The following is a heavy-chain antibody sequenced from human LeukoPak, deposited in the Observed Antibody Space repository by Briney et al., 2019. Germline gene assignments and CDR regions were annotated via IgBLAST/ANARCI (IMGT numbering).Heavy chain of an antibody. CDR2: IRYDGSNK. J-gene: IGHJ4*02. Sequence: GGSLRLSCAASGFTFSSYGMHRVRQAPGKGLEWVAFIRYDGSNKYYADSVEGRFTISRDNSKNTLYLQMNSLRAEDTGVYYCARGGTKPEVFDYWGQGTLVTVSS. CDR3: ARGGTKPEVFDY. CDR1: GFTFSSYG. V-gene: IGHV3-30*02.